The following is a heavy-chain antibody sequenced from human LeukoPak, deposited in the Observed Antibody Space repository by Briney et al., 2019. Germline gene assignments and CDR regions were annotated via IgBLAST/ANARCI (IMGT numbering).Heavy chain of an antibody. CDR2: ISGSGGST. J-gene: IGHJ4*02. CDR1: GFTFSSYA. Sequence: PGGSLRLSCAASGFTFSSYAMSWVRQAPGKGLEWVSAISGSGGSTYYADSVKGRFTISRDNSKNTLYLQMNSLRAEDTAVYYCAKAPAYITMIVVVITSFDYWGQGTLVTVSS. V-gene: IGHV3-23*01. CDR3: AKAPAYITMIVVVITSFDY. D-gene: IGHD3-22*01.